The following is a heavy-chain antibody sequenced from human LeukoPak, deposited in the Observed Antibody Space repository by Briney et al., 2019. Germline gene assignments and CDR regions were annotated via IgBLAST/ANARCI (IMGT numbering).Heavy chain of an antibody. Sequence: GGPLNLSWPASGFAFSNYEMKWVRQAPGKGLEWVSYVSGSGSTMYYADSVKGRFTISRDNAKKSLYLQMNSLRAEDTAVYYCARVIRYYYFDYWGQGTLVTVSS. V-gene: IGHV3-48*03. D-gene: IGHD3-10*01. CDR1: GFAFSNYE. CDR2: VSGSGSTM. J-gene: IGHJ4*02. CDR3: ARVIRYYYFDY.